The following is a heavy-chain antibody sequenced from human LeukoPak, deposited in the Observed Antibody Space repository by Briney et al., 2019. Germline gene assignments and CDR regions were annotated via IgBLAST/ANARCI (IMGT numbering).Heavy chain of an antibody. D-gene: IGHD2-15*01. Sequence: SETLSLTCTVSGGSISNGDHYWSWIRQHPGKGLEWIGYIYYSGSTYYNPSLKSRVTISVDTSKNQFSLKLSSATAADTAVYYCARVSGGGNFLDYWGQGTLVTVSS. CDR1: GGSISNGDHY. V-gene: IGHV4-31*03. CDR2: IYYSGST. CDR3: ARVSGGGNFLDY. J-gene: IGHJ4*02.